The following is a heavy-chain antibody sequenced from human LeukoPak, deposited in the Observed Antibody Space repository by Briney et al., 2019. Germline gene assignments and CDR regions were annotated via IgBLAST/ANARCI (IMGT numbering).Heavy chain of an antibody. J-gene: IGHJ5*02. Sequence: SETLSLTCAVYGGSFRGYYWSWIRQPPGKGLEWIGEINHSGSTNYNPSLKSRVTISVDTSKNQFSLKLSSVTAADTAVYYCARGRRSSTGTLNWFDPWGQGTLVTVSS. D-gene: IGHD1-1*01. CDR1: GGSFRGYY. V-gene: IGHV4-34*01. CDR2: INHSGST. CDR3: ARGRRSSTGTLNWFDP.